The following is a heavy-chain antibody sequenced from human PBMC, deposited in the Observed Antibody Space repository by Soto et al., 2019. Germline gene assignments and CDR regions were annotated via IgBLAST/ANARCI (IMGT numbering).Heavy chain of an antibody. J-gene: IGHJ4*02. V-gene: IGHV1-18*04. Sequence: QVRLVQSGAEVRKPGASVKVSCKASGYTFTSYGISWVRQAPGQGLEWTGWISGYNGNTNYAQKLLDRVTMTTVTSTSTAYMELRSLRSDDTAIYYCTRAQYVDYIDSWGQGTLVTVSS. D-gene: IGHD3-16*01. CDR3: TRAQYVDYIDS. CDR1: GYTFTSYG. CDR2: ISGYNGNT.